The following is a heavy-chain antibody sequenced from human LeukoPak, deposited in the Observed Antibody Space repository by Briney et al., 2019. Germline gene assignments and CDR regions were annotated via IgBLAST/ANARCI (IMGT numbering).Heavy chain of an antibody. D-gene: IGHD6-19*01. Sequence: GGSLRLSCAASGFTFSSYSMNWVRQAPGKGLEWVSSISSSSSYIYYADSVKGRFTISRDNAKNSLHLQMDSLRGDDTALYFCARVRTDRSGYFTNYFDYWGQGTLVTVSS. CDR3: ARVRTDRSGYFTNYFDY. CDR1: GFTFSSYS. CDR2: ISSSSSYI. V-gene: IGHV3-21*01. J-gene: IGHJ4*02.